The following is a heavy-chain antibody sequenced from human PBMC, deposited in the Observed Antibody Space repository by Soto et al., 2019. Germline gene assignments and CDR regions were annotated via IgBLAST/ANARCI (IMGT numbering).Heavy chain of an antibody. CDR2: ITNDGTKK. J-gene: IGHJ6*02. CDR3: AKGEGSSWYATYYYVFVMDV. V-gene: IGHV3-30*18. CDR1: GFSFSRYA. D-gene: IGHD6-13*01. Sequence: GGSLRLTCAASGFSFSRYAIQWVRQSPGKGLDWVAVITNDGTKKYYADSVKGRFTISRDNSKNTLYLQMNSLRAEDTAVYYCAKGEGSSWYATYYYVFVMDVWGQGTTVTDAS.